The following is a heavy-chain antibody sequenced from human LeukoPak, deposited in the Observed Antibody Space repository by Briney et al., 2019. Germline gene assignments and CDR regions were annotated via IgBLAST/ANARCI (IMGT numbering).Heavy chain of an antibody. D-gene: IGHD3-16*01. Sequence: ASVKVSCKASGYTFTSYDINWVRQATGQGLEWMGGIIPIFGTANYAQKFQGRVTITADESTSTAYMELSSLRSEDTAVYYCARGRWGDLFDYWGQGTLVTVSS. CDR2: IIPIFGTA. V-gene: IGHV1-69*13. CDR1: GYTFTSYD. CDR3: ARGRWGDLFDY. J-gene: IGHJ4*02.